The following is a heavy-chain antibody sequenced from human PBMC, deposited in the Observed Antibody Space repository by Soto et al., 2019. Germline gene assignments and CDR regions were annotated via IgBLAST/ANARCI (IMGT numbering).Heavy chain of an antibody. D-gene: IGHD2-8*01. Sequence: PSETLSLTCTVSGDPISSGDYYWSWILHPPGKGLEWIGYIYYSGTTYYNPSLKSQITMSVDTSKNQFSLKLTSVTAADTAVYYCARAPYRGTNSRGALDMWGQGTMVTVSS. J-gene: IGHJ3*02. CDR1: GDPISSGDYY. V-gene: IGHV4-30-4*01. CDR2: IYYSGTT. CDR3: ARAPYRGTNSRGALDM.